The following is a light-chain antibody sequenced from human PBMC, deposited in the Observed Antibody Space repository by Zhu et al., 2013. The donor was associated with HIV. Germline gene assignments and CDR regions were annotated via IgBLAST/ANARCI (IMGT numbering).Light chain of an antibody. Sequence: DIQLTQSPSFLSASVGDRVTITCRASQTITNSLNWYQQKPGEAPNLLIYGASKLQSGVPSRFSGSGSGTEFTLTISSLQPDDFATYYCQQYNTYPLTFGGGTKVEIK. V-gene: IGKV1-9*01. CDR2: GAS. CDR3: QQYNTYPLT. CDR1: QTITNS. J-gene: IGKJ4*01.